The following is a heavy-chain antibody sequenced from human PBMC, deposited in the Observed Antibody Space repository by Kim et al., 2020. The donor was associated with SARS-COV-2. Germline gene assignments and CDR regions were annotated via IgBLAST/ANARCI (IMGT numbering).Heavy chain of an antibody. CDR1: GFTFSSYW. J-gene: IGHJ4*02. CDR2: IKQDGSEK. V-gene: IGHV3-7*01. CDR3: ARVGNYYDSSGYYPSGYYFDY. Sequence: GGSLRLSCAASGFTFSSYWMSWVRQAPGKGLEWVANIKQDGSEKYYVDSVKGRFTISRDNAKNSLYLQMNSLRAEDTAVYYCARVGNYYDSSGYYPSGYYFDYWGQGTLVTVSS. D-gene: IGHD3-22*01.